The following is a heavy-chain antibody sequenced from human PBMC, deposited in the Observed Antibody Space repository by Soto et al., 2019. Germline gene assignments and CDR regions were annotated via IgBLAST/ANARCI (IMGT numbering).Heavy chain of an antibody. CDR2: IKSKTDGGTT. Sequence: EVQLVESGGGLVKPGGSLTISCTSSDFPFFNGWMSWVRRAPGRGLEWVGRIKSKTDGGTTDYAGPVKGRFTISRDDSNDTMHLQMNSLENEDTGVYNCTTDVTGMSGGDYWGQGTPVTVSS. V-gene: IGHV3-15*01. J-gene: IGHJ4*02. CDR3: TTDVTGMSGGDY. D-gene: IGHD3-10*01. CDR1: DFPFFNGW.